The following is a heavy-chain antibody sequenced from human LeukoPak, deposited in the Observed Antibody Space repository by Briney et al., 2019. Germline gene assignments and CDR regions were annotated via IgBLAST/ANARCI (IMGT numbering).Heavy chain of an antibody. CDR1: GGSFSGYY. CDR2: INHSGST. Sequence: SETLSLTCAVYGGSFSGYYWSWIRQPPGKGLEWIGEINHSGSTNYNPSLKSRVTISVDTSKNQFSLKLSSVTAADTAVYYCARGGYYYDSSGYYSSWGQGTLVTVSS. J-gene: IGHJ4*02. CDR3: ARGGYYYDSSGYYSS. D-gene: IGHD3-22*01. V-gene: IGHV4-34*01.